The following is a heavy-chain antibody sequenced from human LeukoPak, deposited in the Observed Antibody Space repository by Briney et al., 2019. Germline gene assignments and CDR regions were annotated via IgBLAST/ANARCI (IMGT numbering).Heavy chain of an antibody. D-gene: IGHD3-22*01. CDR1: GYSISSGYY. V-gene: IGHV4-38-2*02. Sequence: SETLSLTCTVSGYSISSGYYWGWIRQPPGEGLEWIGSIYHSGSTYYNPSLKSRVTISVDTSKNQFSLKLSSVTAADTAVYYCARDLSPNIPNSSGYYGVYYYYYYYMDVWGKGTTVTVSS. CDR2: IYHSGST. CDR3: ARDLSPNIPNSSGYYGVYYYYYYYMDV. J-gene: IGHJ6*03.